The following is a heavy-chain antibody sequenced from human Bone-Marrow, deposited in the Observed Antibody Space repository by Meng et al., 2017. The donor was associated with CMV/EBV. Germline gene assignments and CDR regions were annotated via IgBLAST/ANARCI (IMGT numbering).Heavy chain of an antibody. CDR2: IYYSGST. CDR1: GGSISSSSYY. CDR3: ASNYDYPTYGPGYYYYYGMDV. J-gene: IGHJ6*02. Sequence: GSLRLSCTVSGGSISSSSYYWGWIRQPPGKGLEWIGSIYYSGSTYYNPSLKSRVTISVDTSKNQFSLKLSSVTAADTAVYYCASNYDYPTYGPGYYYYYGMDVWGQGTTVTVSS. V-gene: IGHV4-39*07. D-gene: IGHD3-3*01.